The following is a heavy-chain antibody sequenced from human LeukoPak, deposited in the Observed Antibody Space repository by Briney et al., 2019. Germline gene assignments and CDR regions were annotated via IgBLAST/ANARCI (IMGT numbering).Heavy chain of an antibody. Sequence: GASVKVSCKASGYTFTTFDINWVRQATGQGLEWMGWMNPNTGNTGYVQKFQGRVTMTRNTSISTACMELSSLRSEDTAVYYCARRLRSSGDHLEGFDPWGRGTLVTVSS. CDR2: MNPNTGNT. CDR3: ARRLRSSGDHLEGFDP. CDR1: GYTFTTFD. J-gene: IGHJ5*02. D-gene: IGHD4-17*01. V-gene: IGHV1-8*01.